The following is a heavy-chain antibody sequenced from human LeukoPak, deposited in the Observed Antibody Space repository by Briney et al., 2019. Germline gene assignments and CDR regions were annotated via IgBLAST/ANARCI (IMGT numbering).Heavy chain of an antibody. V-gene: IGHV1-46*01. Sequence: ASVKVSCKASGYTFTSYYMHWVRQAPGQGLEWMGIINPSGGSTSYAQKFQGRVTMTRDTSTSTVYMELSSLRSEDTAVYYCARDKGYCSSTSCKLTYYYGMDVWGQGTTVTVSS. J-gene: IGHJ6*02. CDR3: ARDKGYCSSTSCKLTYYYGMDV. CDR2: INPSGGST. CDR1: GYTFTSYY. D-gene: IGHD2-2*01.